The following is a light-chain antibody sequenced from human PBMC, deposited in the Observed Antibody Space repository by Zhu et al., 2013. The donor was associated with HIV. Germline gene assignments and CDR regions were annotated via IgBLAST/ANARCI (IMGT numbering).Light chain of an antibody. CDR1: ESLTGW. V-gene: IGKV1-12*01. Sequence: DIQMTQSPSSVSASVGDRVTITCRASESLTGWLAWYQQKPGEAPKLMIYATSSLEDGVPSRFSGSGSGTEFTLTINSLQPEDFATYYCLQAKKFPHTFGGGTKVEI. CDR3: LQAKKFPHT. J-gene: IGKJ4*01. CDR2: ATS.